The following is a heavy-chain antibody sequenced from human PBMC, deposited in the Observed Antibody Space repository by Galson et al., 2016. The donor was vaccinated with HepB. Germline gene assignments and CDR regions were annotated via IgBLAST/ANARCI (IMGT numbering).Heavy chain of an antibody. CDR1: GGSVSSSVFY. V-gene: IGHV4-39*02. CDR2: IYYSGST. Sequence: SETLSLTCTVSGGSVSSSVFYWGWIRQPPGKGLEWIGSIYYSGSTYYNPSLKSRLTISVDTSKNRFALNVTSVTATDTAVYYCARADNYGFGLVDSWGQGTLVTVSS. J-gene: IGHJ4*02. CDR3: ARADNYGFGLVDS. D-gene: IGHD5-18*01.